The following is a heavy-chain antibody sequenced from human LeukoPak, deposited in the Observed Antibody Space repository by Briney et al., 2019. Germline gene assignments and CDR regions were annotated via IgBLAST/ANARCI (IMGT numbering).Heavy chain of an antibody. J-gene: IGHJ4*02. D-gene: IGHD1-26*01. CDR2: MNPNSGNT. Sequence: ASVEVSCKASGYTFTSYDINWVRQATGQGLEWMGWMNPNSGNTGYAQKFQGRVTMTRNTSISTAYMELSSLRSEDTAVYYCARRYRGVGATNYWGQGTLVTVSS. CDR3: ARRYRGVGATNY. CDR1: GYTFTSYD. V-gene: IGHV1-8*01.